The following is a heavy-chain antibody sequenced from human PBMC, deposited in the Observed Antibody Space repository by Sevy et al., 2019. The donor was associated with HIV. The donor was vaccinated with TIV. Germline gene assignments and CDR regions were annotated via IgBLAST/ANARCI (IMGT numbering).Heavy chain of an antibody. J-gene: IGHJ6*02. D-gene: IGHD3-3*01. CDR3: ARDRLGITISAEWGGGMDV. CDR2: IRYDGSNK. Sequence: GGSLRLSCAASGFTLSSYGMHWVRQAPGKGLEWVAVIRYDGSNKYYADSVKGRFTISRDNSKNTLYLQMNSLRAEDTAVYHCARDRLGITISAEWGGGMDVWGQGTTVTVSS. CDR1: GFTLSSYG. V-gene: IGHV3-33*01.